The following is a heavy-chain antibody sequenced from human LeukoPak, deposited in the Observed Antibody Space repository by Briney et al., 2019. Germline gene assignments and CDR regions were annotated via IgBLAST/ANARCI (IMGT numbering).Heavy chain of an antibody. J-gene: IGHJ4*02. Sequence: GRSLRLSCAASGFTFDDYAMHWVRQAPGKGLEWVSGISWNSGSIGYADSVKGRFTISRDNAKNSLYLQMNSLRAEDTAVYYCVDDSSGYYAYWGQGTLVTVSS. D-gene: IGHD3-22*01. CDR2: ISWNSGSI. V-gene: IGHV3-9*01. CDR3: VDDSSGYYAY. CDR1: GFTFDDYA.